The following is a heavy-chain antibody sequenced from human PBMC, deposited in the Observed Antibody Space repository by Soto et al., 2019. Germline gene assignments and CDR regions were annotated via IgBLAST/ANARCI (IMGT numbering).Heavy chain of an antibody. V-gene: IGHV4-59*12. Sequence: PSETLSLTCTVSGGSISSYYWSWIRQPPGKGLEWIGYFYYSGSTYYNPSLKSRVTISVDTSKNQFSLKLSSVTAADTAVYYCARDGARYCISTSCYRAGMDVSGQGTTVTVSS. CDR2: FYYSGST. CDR3: ARDGARYCISTSCYRAGMDV. CDR1: GGSISSYY. J-gene: IGHJ6*02. D-gene: IGHD2-2*01.